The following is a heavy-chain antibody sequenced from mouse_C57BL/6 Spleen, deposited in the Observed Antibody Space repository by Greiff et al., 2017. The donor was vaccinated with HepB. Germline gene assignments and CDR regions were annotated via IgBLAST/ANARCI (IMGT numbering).Heavy chain of an antibody. CDR3: AREGGLLPFDY. V-gene: IGHV1-52*01. CDR2: IDPSDSET. D-gene: IGHD2-3*01. J-gene: IGHJ2*01. CDR1: GYTFTSYW. Sequence: QVQLQQPGAELVRPGSSVKLSCKASGYTFTSYWMHWVKQRPIQGLEWIGNIDPSDSETHYNQKFKDKATLTVDKSSSTAYMQLSSLTSEDSAVYYCAREGGLLPFDYWGQGTTLTVSS.